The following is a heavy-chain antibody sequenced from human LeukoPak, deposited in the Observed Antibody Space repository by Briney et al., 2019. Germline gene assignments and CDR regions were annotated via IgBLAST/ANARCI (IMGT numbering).Heavy chain of an antibody. CDR2: IFHSGST. CDR1: GGSIFSSNW. V-gene: IGHV4-4*02. Sequence: SGTLSLTCAVSGGSIFSSNWWSWVRQPPGKGLEWIGQIFHSGSTSYSPSLKSRVTISVDKSKNQFSLKLTSVTAADTAVYYCARGDSYTPTYFEYWGQGTLVTVSP. CDR3: ARGDSYTPTYFEY. J-gene: IGHJ4*02. D-gene: IGHD3-16*02.